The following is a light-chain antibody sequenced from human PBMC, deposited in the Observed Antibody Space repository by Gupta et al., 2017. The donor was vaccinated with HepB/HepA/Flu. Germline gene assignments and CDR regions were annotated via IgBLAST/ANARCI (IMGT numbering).Light chain of an antibody. CDR3: QVWDGTIDHPV. J-gene: IGLJ3*02. V-gene: IGLV3-21*04. CDR2: YNR. CDR1: NLERKS. Sequence: SYVLTQPPSVSVAPEQTATITCGGDNLERKSVHWYQQKPGQAPVMVIYYNRARPSGSPERNSGSNSGNTATLTISRVEAGDEADYFCQVWDGTIDHPVFGGGTKLTVL.